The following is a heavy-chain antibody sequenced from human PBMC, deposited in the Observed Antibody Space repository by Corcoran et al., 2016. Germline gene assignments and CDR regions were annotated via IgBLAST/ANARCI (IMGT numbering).Heavy chain of an antibody. CDR3: APAAVGDSSGYYNWFDP. J-gene: IGHJ5*02. Sequence: QVQLVQSGAEVKKPGSSVKVSCKASGGTFSSYAISWVRQAPGQGLEWMGGIIPIFGTANYAQKFQGRVTITADESTSTAYRELSSLRSEDTAVYYCAPAAVGDSSGYYNWFDPWGQGTLVTVSS. D-gene: IGHD3-22*01. CDR2: IIPIFGTA. CDR1: GGTFSSYA. V-gene: IGHV1-69*01.